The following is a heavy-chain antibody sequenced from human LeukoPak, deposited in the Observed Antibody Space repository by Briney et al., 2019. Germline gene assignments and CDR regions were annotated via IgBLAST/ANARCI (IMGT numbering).Heavy chain of an antibody. J-gene: IGHJ3*02. D-gene: IGHD3-10*01. V-gene: IGHV3-48*03. CDR1: GFTFSSFE. Sequence: GGSLKLSCAASGFTFSSFEMTWVRQAPGKGLEWVSYISPSANIIHYADSVKGRFTISRDNAKNSLYLQMNSLRAEDTAVYYCATVAFGYAFDIWGQGTMVTVSP. CDR3: ATVAFGYAFDI. CDR2: ISPSANII.